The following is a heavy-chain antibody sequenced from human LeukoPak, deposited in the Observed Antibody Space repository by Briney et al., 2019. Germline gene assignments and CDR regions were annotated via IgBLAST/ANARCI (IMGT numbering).Heavy chain of an antibody. CDR3: ARGYCSSTSCYGGDGFDY. J-gene: IGHJ4*02. Sequence: PSETLSLTCTVSGGSISSYYWSWIRQPPGKGLEWIGYIYYSGSTNYNPSLKSRVTISVDTSKNQFSLKLSSVTAADTAVYYCARGYCSSTSCYGGDGFDYWGQGTLVTVSS. CDR1: GGSISSYY. D-gene: IGHD2-2*01. CDR2: IYYSGST. V-gene: IGHV4-59*01.